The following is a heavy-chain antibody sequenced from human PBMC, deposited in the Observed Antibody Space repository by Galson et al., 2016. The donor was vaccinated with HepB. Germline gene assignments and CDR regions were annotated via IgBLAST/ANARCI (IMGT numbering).Heavy chain of an antibody. Sequence: SLRLSCAGSGFSFSTSGMSWVRQTPGRGLEWVSGMTGSGGTTHYADSVKGRFTVSRDNSNNTLYLYMNSLRAGDTAVYYCGKHGGFDYWGQGALVTVSS. CDR2: MTGSGGTT. D-gene: IGHD3-16*01. CDR1: GFSFSTSG. CDR3: GKHGGFDY. J-gene: IGHJ4*02. V-gene: IGHV3-23*01.